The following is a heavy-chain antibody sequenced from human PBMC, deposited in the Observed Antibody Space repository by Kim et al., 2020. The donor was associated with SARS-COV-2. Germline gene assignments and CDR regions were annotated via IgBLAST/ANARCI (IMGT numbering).Heavy chain of an antibody. D-gene: IGHD3-22*01. CDR3: ARADDSSGYVGFDP. J-gene: IGHJ5*02. V-gene: IGHV1-18*01. Sequence: AQKLQGRVTMTTDTSTSTAYMELRSLRSDDTAVYYCARADDSSGYVGFDPWGQGTLVTVSS.